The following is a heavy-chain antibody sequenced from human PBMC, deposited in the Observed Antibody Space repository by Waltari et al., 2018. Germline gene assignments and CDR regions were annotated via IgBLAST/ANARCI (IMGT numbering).Heavy chain of an antibody. CDR2: IKGDGSNI. D-gene: IGHD1-20*01. J-gene: IGHJ4*02. Sequence: EVQLVESGGYLVQPGGSLRLSCAASGFTFSKYWIPWVRQTPGKGLEWVSHIKGDGSNIKYADSVKGRFTVSSDNAKNTVYLQISSLRAEDTAVYYCARSNNFAFDYWGQGTLVTVSS. V-gene: IGHV3-74*01. CDR1: GFTFSKYW. CDR3: ARSNNFAFDY.